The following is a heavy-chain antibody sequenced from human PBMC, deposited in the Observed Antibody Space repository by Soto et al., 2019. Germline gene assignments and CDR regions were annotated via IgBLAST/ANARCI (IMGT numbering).Heavy chain of an antibody. CDR3: TRGPGKYPRGFYRTD. J-gene: IGHJ4*02. V-gene: IGHV1-8*01. Sequence: ASVKVSCKASGYTFTTYDINWVRQATGQGLEWMGWIDPSSGSAGYAQKLQGRVIMTRNTSINTAYLELSSLRSEDTAVYYCTRGPGKYPRGFYRTDWGQGAQVTVSS. CDR1: GYTFTTYD. D-gene: IGHD3-22*01. CDR2: IDPSSGSA.